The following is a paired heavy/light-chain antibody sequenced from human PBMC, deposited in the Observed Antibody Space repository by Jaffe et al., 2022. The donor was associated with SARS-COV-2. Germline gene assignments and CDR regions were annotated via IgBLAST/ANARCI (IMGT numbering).Light chain of an antibody. J-gene: IGKJ3*01. V-gene: IGKV1-27*01. CDR1: QDISNY. CDR3: QEYSGALGFT. CDR2: DAS. Sequence: DIQMTQSPSSLSASVGDRVTITCRTSQDISNYIAWYQQTPGKVPELLIYDASTLQSEVPSRFSGSGSGTDFTLTISSLQPEDAATYYCQEYSGALGFTFGPGTKVDIK.
Heavy chain of an antibody. Sequence: QVQLVESGGGVVQPGRSVRLSCAASGFTFSSFGMHWVRQAPGKGPEWVAVISYDTNNKYYGDSVKGRFTISRDNAKNMLYLQMSSLRPEDTAVYYCAKPLIRGSRMTMFGGVIAAPLGNWGQGTLVTVSS. CDR2: ISYDTNNK. J-gene: IGHJ4*02. V-gene: IGHV3-30*18. CDR1: GFTFSSFG. D-gene: IGHD3-16*02. CDR3: AKPLIRGSRMTMFGGVIAAPLGN.